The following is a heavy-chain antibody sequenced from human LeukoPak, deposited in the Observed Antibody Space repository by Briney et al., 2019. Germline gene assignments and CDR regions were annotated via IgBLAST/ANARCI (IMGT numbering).Heavy chain of an antibody. J-gene: IGHJ3*02. D-gene: IGHD6-13*01. Sequence: PSETLSLTCTVSGGSISSSSYYWGWIRQPPGKGLEWIGSIYYSGSTYYNPSLKSRVTISVDTSKNQFSLKLSSVTAADTAVYYCAKSNGYGLADIWGQGTMVTVSS. CDR3: AKSNGYGLADI. CDR1: GGSISSSSYY. V-gene: IGHV4-39*07. CDR2: IYYSGST.